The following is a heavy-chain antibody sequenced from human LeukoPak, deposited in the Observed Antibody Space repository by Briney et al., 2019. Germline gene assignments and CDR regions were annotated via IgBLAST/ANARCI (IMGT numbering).Heavy chain of an antibody. D-gene: IGHD6-13*01. CDR3: ARDLSWPVYGMDV. CDR1: GGSISSSSYY. J-gene: IGHJ6*02. Sequence: PSETLSLTCTVSGGSISSSSYYWGWIRQPPGKGLEWIGEINHSGSTNYNPSLKSRVTISVDTSKNQFSLKLSSVTAADTAVYYCARDLSWPVYGMDVWGQGTTVIVSS. V-gene: IGHV4-39*07. CDR2: INHSGST.